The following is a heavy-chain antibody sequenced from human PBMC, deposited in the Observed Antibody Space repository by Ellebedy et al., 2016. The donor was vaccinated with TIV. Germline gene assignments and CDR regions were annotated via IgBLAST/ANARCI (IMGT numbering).Heavy chain of an antibody. D-gene: IGHD1-26*01. CDR1: GFTFSSYW. Sequence: GESLKISCAASGFTFSSYWMHWIRQAPGKGLVWVSGINNDGSSTYYADSVKGRFTVSRDNAKNTLYLQMNSLRAEDTAVYYCVRWVGHFDFWGQGTLVTVSS. J-gene: IGHJ4*02. CDR3: VRWVGHFDF. CDR2: INNDGSST. V-gene: IGHV3-74*01.